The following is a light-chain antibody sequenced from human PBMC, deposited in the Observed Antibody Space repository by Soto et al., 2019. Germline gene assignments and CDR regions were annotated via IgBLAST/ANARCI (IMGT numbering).Light chain of an antibody. J-gene: IGKJ4*01. CDR2: DAS. CDR1: QSVSRY. CDR3: QQRSNWPPLT. Sequence: EIVLTQSPATLSLSPGERATLSCSASQSVSRYLAWYQQKPGQAPRLLIYDASNRATGIPARFSGSGSGTDFTLTISRLEPEDFAVYYCQQRSNWPPLTFGGGTKVEIK. V-gene: IGKV3-11*01.